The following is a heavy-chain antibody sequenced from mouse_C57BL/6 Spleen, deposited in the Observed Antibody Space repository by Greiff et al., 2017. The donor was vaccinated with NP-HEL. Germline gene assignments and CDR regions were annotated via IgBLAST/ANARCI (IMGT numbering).Heavy chain of an antibody. V-gene: IGHV14-1*01. CDR2: IDPEDGDT. CDR3: TSYYYGSSYDY. D-gene: IGHD1-1*01. Sequence: VQLQQSGAELVRPGASVKLSCTASGFNIKDYYMHWVKQRPEQGLEWIGRIDPEDGDTEYAPKFQGKATMTADTSSNTAYLQLSSLTSEDTAVYYCTSYYYGSSYDYWGQGTTLTVSS. CDR1: GFNIKDYY. J-gene: IGHJ2*01.